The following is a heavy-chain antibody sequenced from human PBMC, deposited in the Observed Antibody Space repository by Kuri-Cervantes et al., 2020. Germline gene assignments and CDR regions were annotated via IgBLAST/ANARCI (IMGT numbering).Heavy chain of an antibody. J-gene: IGHJ4*02. CDR3: ARDETGSFDY. D-gene: IGHD7-27*01. V-gene: IGHV3-11*04. CDR2: IGTSSTTI. CDR1: GFIFSDYV. Sequence: GESLKISCAASGFIFSDYVMSWIRQAPGRGLEWVSYIGTSSTTIYYADSVRGRFTISRDNAKNSLYLQTNSLRAEDTAVYYCARDETGSFDYWGQGTLVTVSS.